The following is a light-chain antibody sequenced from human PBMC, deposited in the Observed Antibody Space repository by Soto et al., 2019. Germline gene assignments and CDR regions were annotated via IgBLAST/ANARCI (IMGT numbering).Light chain of an antibody. Sequence: EIVMTQSPATLSVSPGEGATLSCRASQSVSINLAWYQQKPGQSPRLLIYGASTRATGIPARFSGSGSGTEFTLSISSLQPEDSGVYYCQQYNNWPPWTFGQGTKVEIK. CDR2: GAS. J-gene: IGKJ1*01. CDR3: QQYNNWPPWT. CDR1: QSVSIN. V-gene: IGKV3-15*01.